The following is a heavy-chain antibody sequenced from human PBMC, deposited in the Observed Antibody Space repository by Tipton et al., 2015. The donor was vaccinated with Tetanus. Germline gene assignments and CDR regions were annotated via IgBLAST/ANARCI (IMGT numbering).Heavy chain of an antibody. CDR2: IYSGGST. CDR3: AKDHGPEITSVAATRYYYYGMDV. Sequence: QLVQSGGGLIQPGGSLRLSCAASGFTVSSNYMSWVRQAPGKGLEWVSVIYSGGSTYYADSVKGRFTISRDNSKNTLYLQMNSLRAEDTAVYYCAKDHGPEITSVAATRYYYYGMDVWGQGTTVTVSS. V-gene: IGHV3-53*01. J-gene: IGHJ6*02. D-gene: IGHD2-15*01. CDR1: GFTVSSNY.